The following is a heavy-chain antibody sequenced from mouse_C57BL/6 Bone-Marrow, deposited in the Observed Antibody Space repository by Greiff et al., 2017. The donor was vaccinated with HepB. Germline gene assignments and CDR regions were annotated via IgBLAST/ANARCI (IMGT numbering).Heavy chain of an antibody. V-gene: IGHV6-3*01. J-gene: IGHJ2*01. CDR3: TPTGKTFDY. Sequence: EVKLVESGGGLVQPGGSMKLSCVASGFTFSNYWMNWVRQSPEKGLEWVAQIRLKSDNYATHYAESVKGRFTISRDDSKSSVYLQMNNLRAEDTGIYYCTPTGKTFDYWGQGTTLTVSS. CDR2: IRLKSDNYAT. D-gene: IGHD4-1*02. CDR1: GFTFSNYW.